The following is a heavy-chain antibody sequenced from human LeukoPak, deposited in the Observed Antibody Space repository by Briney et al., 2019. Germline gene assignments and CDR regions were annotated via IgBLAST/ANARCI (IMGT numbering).Heavy chain of an antibody. J-gene: IGHJ5*02. V-gene: IGHV1-2*02. CDR3: ARDRCSSTSCYFGNWFDP. CDR2: INPNSGGT. D-gene: IGHD2-2*01. Sequence: ASVKVSCKASEYTFTGYYMHWVRQAPGQGLEWMGWINPNSGGTNYAQKFQGRVTMTRDTPISTAYMELSRLRSDGTAVYYCARDRCSSTSCYFGNWFDPWGQGTLVTVSS. CDR1: EYTFTGYY.